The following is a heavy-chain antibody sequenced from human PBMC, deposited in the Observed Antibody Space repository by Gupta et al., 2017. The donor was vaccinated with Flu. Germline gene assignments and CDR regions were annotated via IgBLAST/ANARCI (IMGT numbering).Heavy chain of an antibody. D-gene: IGHD4-17*01. CDR3: VKMGGEYYRSDYHGDA. CDR2: VSGSGGST. V-gene: IGHV3-23*01. Sequence: EAKLLESGGGLVQSGDSRRLTCASSGLPFRDYAMSWLRQTPGKALECVASVSGSGGSTYYAASVKGRITISRDNSKNMVYRQISRLTAEDTGTYYCVKMGGEYYRSDYHGDAWGQGTLVTVSS. CDR1: GLPFRDYA. J-gene: IGHJ5*02.